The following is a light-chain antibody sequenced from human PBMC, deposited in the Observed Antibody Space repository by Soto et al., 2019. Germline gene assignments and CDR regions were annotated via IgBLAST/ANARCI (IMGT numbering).Light chain of an antibody. CDR1: SSDVGHYDY. J-gene: IGLJ1*01. V-gene: IGLV2-11*01. CDR2: DVN. CDR3: CSYAGRRTPYV. Sequence: QSVLTQPRSVSGYPGQSVTISCTGTSSDVGHYDYVSWYQQHPAKAPNLIIYDVNKRPSGVPNRFSGSKSGNTASLTISGLQAEDETDYYCCSYAGRRTPYVFGTGTKLTVL.